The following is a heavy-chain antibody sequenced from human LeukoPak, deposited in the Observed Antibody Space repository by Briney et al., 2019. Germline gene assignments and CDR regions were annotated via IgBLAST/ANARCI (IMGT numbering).Heavy chain of an antibody. CDR1: GGSISSYY. CDR2: IYYSGST. CDR3: ARRRNWGYFDY. Sequence: SETLSLTCAVSGGSISSYYWSWIRQPPGKGLEWIGYIYYSGSTNYNPSLKSRVTISVDTSKNQFSLKLSSVTAADTAVYYCARRRNWGYFDYWGQGTLVTVSS. D-gene: IGHD7-27*01. J-gene: IGHJ4*02. V-gene: IGHV4-59*08.